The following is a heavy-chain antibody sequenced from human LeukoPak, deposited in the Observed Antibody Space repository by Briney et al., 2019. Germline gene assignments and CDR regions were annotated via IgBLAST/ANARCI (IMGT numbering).Heavy chain of an antibody. CDR2: ISQDGTSK. J-gene: IGHJ6*02. CDR3: GRDPDRLLVFGLDV. Sequence: GGSLRLSCEASRFTFSRYVMSWVRQTPGKGLEWMAVISQDGTSKNYADSVKGRFSISRDKSKDMVYLQMDSLTPEDSAVYFCGRDPDRLLVFGLDVWGQGTTVIVSS. V-gene: IGHV3-30-3*01. CDR1: RFTFSRYV. D-gene: IGHD3-3*01.